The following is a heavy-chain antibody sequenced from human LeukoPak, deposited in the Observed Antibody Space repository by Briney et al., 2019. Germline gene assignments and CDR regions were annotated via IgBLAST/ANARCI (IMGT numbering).Heavy chain of an antibody. CDR3: ARVDGSGSKRWFDP. Sequence: SETLSLTCSVSGGSITSGGFYWSWIRQHPGQGLEWIGYIHNSGSTYYNPSLQSRAIISLDTSKSQFSLQLNSVTAADTAVYYCARVDGSGSKRWFDPWGQGAPVTFSS. J-gene: IGHJ5*02. V-gene: IGHV4-31*03. CDR2: IHNSGST. CDR1: GGSITSGGFY. D-gene: IGHD3-10*01.